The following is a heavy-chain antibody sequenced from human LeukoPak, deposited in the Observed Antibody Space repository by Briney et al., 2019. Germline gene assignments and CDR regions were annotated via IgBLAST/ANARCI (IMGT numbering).Heavy chain of an antibody. V-gene: IGHV4-59*01. D-gene: IGHD3-16*01. Sequence: KPSETLSLTCTVSGGSISSYYWTWIRQPPGKGLEWIGYIYHSESTTYNPSLESRVTISAHTSKNQFSLRLNSVTAADTAVYYCARDAYTFGYGAFDIWGQGTMVAVSS. J-gene: IGHJ3*02. CDR1: GGSISSYY. CDR3: ARDAYTFGYGAFDI. CDR2: IYHSEST.